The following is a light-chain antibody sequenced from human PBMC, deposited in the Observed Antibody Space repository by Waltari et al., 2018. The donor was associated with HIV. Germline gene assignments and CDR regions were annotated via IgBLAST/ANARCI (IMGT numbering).Light chain of an antibody. CDR3: NSRDSSGNHVV. Sequence: SSELTQDPAVSVALGQTVRTTFQGDSLRSYYASWYQQKPGQAPVLVIYGKNNRPPGIPAQFSGSSSGNTASLTITGAQAEDEADYYCNSRDSSGNHVVFGGGTKLTVL. J-gene: IGLJ2*01. CDR1: SLRSYY. V-gene: IGLV3-19*01. CDR2: GKN.